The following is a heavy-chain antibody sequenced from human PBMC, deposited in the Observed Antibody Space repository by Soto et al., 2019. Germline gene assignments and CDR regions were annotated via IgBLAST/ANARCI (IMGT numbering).Heavy chain of an antibody. D-gene: IGHD4-17*01. CDR2: IIPIFGTA. Sequence: SSVKVSCKASGGTFSSYAISWVRQAPGQGLEWMGGIIPIFGTANYAQKFQGRVTITADESTSTAYMELSSLRSEETAVYYCARDIPRDYGGNSSPPPPKGMDVWGQGTTV. CDR1: GGTFSSYA. J-gene: IGHJ6*02. V-gene: IGHV1-69*13. CDR3: ARDIPRDYGGNSSPPPPKGMDV.